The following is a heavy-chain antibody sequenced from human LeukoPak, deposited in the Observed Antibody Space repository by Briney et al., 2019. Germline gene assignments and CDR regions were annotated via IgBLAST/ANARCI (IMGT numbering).Heavy chain of an antibody. CDR2: ISGSGGST. Sequence: GGSLRLSCAASGFTFSSYAMSWVRQAPGKGLEWVSAISGSGGSTYYADSVKGRFTISRDNSKNTLYLQMNSLRAEDTAVYYCARGTGITGTTFPSWGQGTLVTVSS. J-gene: IGHJ4*02. V-gene: IGHV3-23*01. CDR3: ARGTGITGTTFPS. D-gene: IGHD1-7*01. CDR1: GFTFSSYA.